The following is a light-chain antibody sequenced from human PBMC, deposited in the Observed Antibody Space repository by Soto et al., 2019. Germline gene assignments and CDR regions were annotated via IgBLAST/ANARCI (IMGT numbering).Light chain of an antibody. CDR2: AAS. Sequence: DIPMSQSPSSLSASFGDRVTITCRAAESISRHLNWYQQKPGRAPDLLIYAASTLQNGVPSRFTGSGSGTEFTLTITGLQLEDFATYYCQQDYSTLATLGQGTRLEI. CDR3: QQDYSTLAT. CDR1: ESISRH. V-gene: IGKV1-39*01. J-gene: IGKJ5*01.